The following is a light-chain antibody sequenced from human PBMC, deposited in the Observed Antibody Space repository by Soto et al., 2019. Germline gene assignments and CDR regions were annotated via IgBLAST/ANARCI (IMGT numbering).Light chain of an antibody. CDR1: QSISSW. Sequence: DIQMTQSPSTLSASVGDRVTITCRASQSISSWLAWYQQKPGKAPKLLIYDASTLASGVPSRFSGSGSGPEFTLTISNLQPDDFATYYCQQYWTFGQGTKVEIK. J-gene: IGKJ1*01. CDR3: QQYWT. CDR2: DAS. V-gene: IGKV1-5*01.